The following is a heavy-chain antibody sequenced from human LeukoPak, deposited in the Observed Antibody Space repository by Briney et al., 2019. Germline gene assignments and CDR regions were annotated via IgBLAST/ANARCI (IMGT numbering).Heavy chain of an antibody. J-gene: IGHJ4*02. D-gene: IGHD2-15*01. Sequence: SETLSLTCTVSGGSIRSYYWSWIRQPAGKGLEWIGRIYTSGSTNYNPSLKSRVTMSVDTSKNQFSLKLSSVTAADTAVYYCATLGYCSGGSCRYFDYWGQGTLVTVSS. CDR2: IYTSGST. CDR1: GGSIRSYY. CDR3: ATLGYCSGGSCRYFDY. V-gene: IGHV4-4*07.